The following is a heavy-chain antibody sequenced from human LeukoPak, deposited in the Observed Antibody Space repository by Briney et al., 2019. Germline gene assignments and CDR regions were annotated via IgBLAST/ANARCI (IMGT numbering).Heavy chain of an antibody. CDR2: ISGSGGST. D-gene: IGHD2-2*01. CDR3: AKDPGSVVPAQRGAFDI. CDR1: GFTFSSYW. J-gene: IGHJ3*02. V-gene: IGHV3-23*01. Sequence: PGGSLRLSCAASGFTFSSYWMHWVRQAPGKGLEWVSAISGSGGSTYYADSVKGRFTISRDNSKNTLYLQMNSLRAEDTAVYYCAKDPGSVVPAQRGAFDIWGQGTMVTVSS.